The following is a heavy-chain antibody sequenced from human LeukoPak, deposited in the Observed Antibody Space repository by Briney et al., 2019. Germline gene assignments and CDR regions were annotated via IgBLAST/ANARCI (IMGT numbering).Heavy chain of an antibody. V-gene: IGHV1-2*02. CDR2: INPNSGGT. CDR3: ARGASEDLEH. J-gene: IGHJ1*01. D-gene: IGHD3-16*01. Sequence: GSSVKVSCKASRYTFTGYYMHWVRQAPGQGLEWMGWINPNSGGTHYAQKFQGRVTMTSDTSISAANMSLSGLRSDHTALHYFARGASEDLEHWGQGTMVTVSS. CDR1: RYTFTGYY.